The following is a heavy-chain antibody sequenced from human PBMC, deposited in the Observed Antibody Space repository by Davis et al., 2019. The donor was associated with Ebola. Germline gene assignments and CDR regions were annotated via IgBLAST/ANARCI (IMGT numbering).Heavy chain of an antibody. CDR2: ISGSGGST. J-gene: IGHJ5*02. D-gene: IGHD2-15*01. V-gene: IGHV3-23*01. Sequence: GESLKISCAASGFTFSSYAMSWVRQAPGKGLEWVSAISGSGGSTYYADSVKGRFTISRDNSKNTLYLQMNSLRAEDTAVYYCARVYVVVARGAWFDPWGQGTLVTVSS. CDR3: ARVYVVVARGAWFDP. CDR1: GFTFSSYA.